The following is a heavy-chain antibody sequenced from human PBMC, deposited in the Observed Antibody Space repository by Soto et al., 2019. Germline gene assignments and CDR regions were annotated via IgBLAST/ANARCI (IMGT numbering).Heavy chain of an antibody. CDR2: INPSDRST. Sequence: ASVKVSCKASGYTFTSYFIHCVRQAPGQGLEWMGIINPSDRSTSYAQKFQGRVTITRDTSASTAYMELSSLRSEDTAVYYCARSIVVVTALDYWGQGTLVTVSS. V-gene: IGHV1-46*01. J-gene: IGHJ4*02. CDR1: GYTFTSYF. D-gene: IGHD2-21*02. CDR3: ARSIVVVTALDY.